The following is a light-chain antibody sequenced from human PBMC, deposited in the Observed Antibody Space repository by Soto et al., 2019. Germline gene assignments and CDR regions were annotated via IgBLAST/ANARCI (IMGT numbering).Light chain of an antibody. CDR1: QSVSSY. J-gene: IGKJ5*01. Sequence: EVVLTQFPATRCLSPGEKATLSCRASQSVSSYLAWYQQKPGQAPRLLIYDASNRATGIPARFSGSGSGTDFTLTISSLEPEDFAVYYCQQRSNWPPITFGQGTRLEIK. CDR3: QQRSNWPPIT. CDR2: DAS. V-gene: IGKV3-11*01.